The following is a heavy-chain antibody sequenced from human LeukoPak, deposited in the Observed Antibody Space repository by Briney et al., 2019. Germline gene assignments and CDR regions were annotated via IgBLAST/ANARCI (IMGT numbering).Heavy chain of an antibody. V-gene: IGHV1-2*02. CDR1: GYTFTGYY. D-gene: IGHD3-9*01. J-gene: IGHJ2*01. Sequence: ASVKVSCKASGYTFTGYYMHWVRQAPGQGLKCMGWINPNSGGTNYAQKFHGRVTMTRDTSISTAYMELSRLRSDDTAVYYCARDGYYDILTGVAWYFDLWGRGTLVTVSS. CDR2: INPNSGGT. CDR3: ARDGYYDILTGVAWYFDL.